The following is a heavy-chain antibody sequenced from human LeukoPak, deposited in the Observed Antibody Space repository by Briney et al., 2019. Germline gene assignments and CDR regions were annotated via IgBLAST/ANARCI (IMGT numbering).Heavy chain of an antibody. CDR1: NGSFSGYF. Sequence: PSETLSLTCAVYNGSFSGYFWTWIRQPPGKGLEWIGEINHSGSTNYNPSLKSRVTISVDTSKNQFSLKLSSVTAADTAVYYCATRRALRGVVYWGQGTLVTVSS. CDR2: INHSGST. V-gene: IGHV4-34*01. D-gene: IGHD3-10*01. CDR3: ATRRALRGVVY. J-gene: IGHJ4*02.